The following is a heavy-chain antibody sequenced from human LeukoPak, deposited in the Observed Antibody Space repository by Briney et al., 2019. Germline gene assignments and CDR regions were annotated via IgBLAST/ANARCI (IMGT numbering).Heavy chain of an antibody. D-gene: IGHD3-9*01. CDR2: IIPIFGTA. V-gene: IGHV1-69*13. CDR1: GGTFSSYA. CDR3: ARVQYYDILTGYYPFGY. J-gene: IGHJ4*02. Sequence: SVKVSCKASGGTFSSYAISGVRQAPGQGLEWMGGIIPIFGTANYAQKFQGRVTITADESTSTAYMELSSLRSEDTAVYYCARVQYYDILTGYYPFGYWGQGTLVTVSS.